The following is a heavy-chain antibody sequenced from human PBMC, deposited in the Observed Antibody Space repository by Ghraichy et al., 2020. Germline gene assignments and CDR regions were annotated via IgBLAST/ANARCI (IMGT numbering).Heavy chain of an antibody. CDR1: GGTFSSYA. V-gene: IGHV1-69*04. Sequence: SVKVSCKASGGTFSSYAISWVRQAPGQGLEWMGRIIPILGIANYAQKFQGRVTITADKSTSTAYMELSSLRSEDTAVYYCAIVTGCSSTSCYTTQLSFSYNWFDPWGQGTLVTVSS. J-gene: IGHJ5*02. CDR3: AIVTGCSSTSCYTTQLSFSYNWFDP. D-gene: IGHD2-2*02. CDR2: IIPILGIA.